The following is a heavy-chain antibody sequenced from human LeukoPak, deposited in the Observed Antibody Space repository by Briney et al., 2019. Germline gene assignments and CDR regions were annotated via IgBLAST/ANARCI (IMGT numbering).Heavy chain of an antibody. CDR3: ARVLAAAGNNWFDP. V-gene: IGHV4-39*07. J-gene: IGHJ5*02. CDR2: IYYSGST. CDR1: GGSISSSSYY. Sequence: SETLSLTCTVSGGSISSSSYYWGWIRQPPGKGLEWIGSIYYSGSTYYNPSLKSRVTISLDTSKNQFSLKLSSVTAADTAMYYCARVLAAAGNNWFDPWGQGTLVTVSS. D-gene: IGHD6-13*01.